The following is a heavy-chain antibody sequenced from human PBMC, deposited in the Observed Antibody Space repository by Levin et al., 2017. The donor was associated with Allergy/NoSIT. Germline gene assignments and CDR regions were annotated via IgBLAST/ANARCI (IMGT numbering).Heavy chain of an antibody. D-gene: IGHD1-26*01. Sequence: SQTLSLPCTVSGGSIRSSSYYWGWIRQPPGKGLEWIGSIYYSGSTYYYNPSLKSRVTISVDTSKNQFSLKLSSVTAADTAVYYCARHDVGIYWFDYWGQGTLVTVSS. J-gene: IGHJ4*02. V-gene: IGHV4-39*01. CDR3: ARHDVGIYWFDY. CDR2: IYYSGSTY. CDR1: GGSIRSSSYY.